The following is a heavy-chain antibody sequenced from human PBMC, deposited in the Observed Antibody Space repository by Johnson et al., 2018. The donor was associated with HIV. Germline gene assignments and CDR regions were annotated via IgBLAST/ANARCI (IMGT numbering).Heavy chain of an antibody. D-gene: IGHD3-22*01. CDR2: IYSGGST. V-gene: IGHV3-53*01. J-gene: IGHJ3*02. Sequence: VQLVESGGGLIQPGGSLRLSCAASGFTVSSNYMSWVRQAPWKGLEWVSLIYSGGSTYYADPVKGRFTISSDNSKNTLYLQMNSLRAEYTAGYYCASDGDSSGPLHDAFDIWGQGIMVTVSS. CDR3: ASDGDSSGPLHDAFDI. CDR1: GFTVSSNY.